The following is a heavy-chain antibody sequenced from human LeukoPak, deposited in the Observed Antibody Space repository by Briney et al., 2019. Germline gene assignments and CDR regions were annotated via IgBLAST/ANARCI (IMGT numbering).Heavy chain of an antibody. CDR1: GFTFSSYS. Sequence: GGSLRLSCAASGFTFSSYSMNWVRQAPGKGLEWVSSISSSSSYIYYADSVKGRFTISRDNAKNTLYLQMNSLRAEDTAVYYCARDDSYYDILTGYQNRCFQHWGQGTLVTVSS. V-gene: IGHV3-21*01. CDR2: ISSSSSYI. CDR3: ARDDSYYDILTGYQNRCFQH. D-gene: IGHD3-9*01. J-gene: IGHJ1*01.